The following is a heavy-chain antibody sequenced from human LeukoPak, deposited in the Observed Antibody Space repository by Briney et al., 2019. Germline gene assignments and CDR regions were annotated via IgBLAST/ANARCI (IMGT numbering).Heavy chain of an antibody. CDR3: TTIRGFCSGRSCLGY. D-gene: IGHD2-15*01. Sequence: PGGSLRLSCAVSGFTFSHAWMSWVRQAPGKGREWVGRIKRKTDGGKTDYAAPVKGRCTISRDDSKNTLYLQMNSLKSEDTAVYYCTTIRGFCSGRSCLGYWGQGTLVTVSS. V-gene: IGHV3-15*01. CDR2: IKRKTDGGKT. CDR1: GFTFSHAW. J-gene: IGHJ4*02.